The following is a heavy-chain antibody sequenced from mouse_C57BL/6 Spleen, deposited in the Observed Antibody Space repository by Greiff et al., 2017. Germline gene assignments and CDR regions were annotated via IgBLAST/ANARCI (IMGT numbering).Heavy chain of an antibody. CDR1: GYTFTSYW. Sequence: VQLQQPGAELVRPGSSVKLSCKASGYTFTSYWMHWVKQRPIQGLEWIGNIDPSDSETHYNQKFKDKATLTVDKSSSTAYMQLSSLTSEDSAVYYCARSATVVAPFAYWGQGTLVTVSA. D-gene: IGHD1-1*01. CDR2: IDPSDSET. V-gene: IGHV1-52*01. CDR3: ARSATVVAPFAY. J-gene: IGHJ3*01.